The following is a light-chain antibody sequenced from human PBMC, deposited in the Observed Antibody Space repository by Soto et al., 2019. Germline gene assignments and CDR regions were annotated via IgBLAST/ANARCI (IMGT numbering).Light chain of an antibody. CDR3: LQDYNYPHT. Sequence: AIQMTHSPSPMFASLLYIVTITCRASQGIRNDLGWYQQKPGKAPKLLIYAASSLQSGVPSRFSGSGSGTDFTLTISSLQPEDFATYYCLQDYNYPHTFGQGTKVDIK. V-gene: IGKV1-6*01. CDR2: AAS. CDR1: QGIRND. J-gene: IGKJ1*01.